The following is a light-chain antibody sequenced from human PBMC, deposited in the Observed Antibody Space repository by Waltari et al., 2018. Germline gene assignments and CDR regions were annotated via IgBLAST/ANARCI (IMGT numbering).Light chain of an antibody. Sequence: QLVLTQSPSASASLGASVKLTCTLSSGHSSNVIAWLQQRPEKGPRYLIKVNSDGSHSKGDELPDRFSGSSSGAERYLTISSLQSEDEGDYYCQTGGHGTWVFGGGTKLTVL. CDR2: VNSDGSH. V-gene: IGLV4-69*01. J-gene: IGLJ3*02. CDR1: SGHSSNV. CDR3: QTGGHGTWV.